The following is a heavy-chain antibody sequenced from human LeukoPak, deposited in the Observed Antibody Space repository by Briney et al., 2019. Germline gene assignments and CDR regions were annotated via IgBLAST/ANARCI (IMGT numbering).Heavy chain of an antibody. CDR1: GFTFSSYG. CDR3: ARGGYGAYMG. D-gene: IGHD4-17*01. J-gene: IGHJ4*02. CDR2: LNSDGSIT. Sequence: GGSLRLSCAASGFTFSSYGMHWVRQAPGKGLVWVSGLNSDGSITGYVDSVKGRFTISRDNAKNTLYLQMNTLRAEDTAVSYCARGGYGAYMGWGQGNLVTVSS. V-gene: IGHV3-74*01.